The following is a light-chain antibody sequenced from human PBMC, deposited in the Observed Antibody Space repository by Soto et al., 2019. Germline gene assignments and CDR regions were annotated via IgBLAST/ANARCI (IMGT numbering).Light chain of an antibody. Sequence: EIVLTQSPATLSLSPGERATLSCRASQSVSSSYLAWYQQKQGQAPRLLIYGASSRATGIPDRFSGSGSGTDFTLSISRLEPEDFAVYFCHQYGGSPGAFGQGTKLEIK. J-gene: IGKJ2*01. CDR1: QSVSSSY. CDR2: GAS. CDR3: HQYGGSPGA. V-gene: IGKV3-20*01.